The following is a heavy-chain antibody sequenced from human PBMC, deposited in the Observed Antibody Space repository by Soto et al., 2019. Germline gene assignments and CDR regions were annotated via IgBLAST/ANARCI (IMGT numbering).Heavy chain of an antibody. D-gene: IGHD5-18*01. CDR2: IWYDGSNK. CDR1: GFTFSSYG. Sequence: GGSLRLSCAASGFTFSSYGMHWVRQAPGKGLEWVAVIWYDGSNKYYADSVKGRFTISRDNSKNTLYLQMNSLRAEDTAVYYCARGPYGIRGDYYYYGMDVWGQGTTVTVSS. V-gene: IGHV3-33*01. J-gene: IGHJ6*02. CDR3: ARGPYGIRGDYYYYGMDV.